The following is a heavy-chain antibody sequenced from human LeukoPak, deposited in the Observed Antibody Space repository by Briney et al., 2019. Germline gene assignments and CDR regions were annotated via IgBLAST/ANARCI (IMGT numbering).Heavy chain of an antibody. CDR1: GGSISSYY. Sequence: PSETLSLTCTVSGGSISSYYWSWIRQPAGKGLEWIGRTYTSGSTNYNPSLKSRVTMSVDTSKNQFSLKLSSVTAADTAVYYCARGLKYCSSTSCYSFDPWGQGTLVTVSS. J-gene: IGHJ5*02. CDR3: ARGLKYCSSTSCYSFDP. CDR2: TYTSGST. D-gene: IGHD2-2*01. V-gene: IGHV4-4*07.